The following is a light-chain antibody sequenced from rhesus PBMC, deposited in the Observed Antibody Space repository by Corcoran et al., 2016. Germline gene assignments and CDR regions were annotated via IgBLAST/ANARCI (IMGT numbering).Light chain of an antibody. V-gene: IGLV2-23*01. Sequence: QSALTQPASVSGSPGQSITISCTGTSSDVGGYNYVSWYQQHPGKAPKLMISDVTKRPSGVSNRFSGAKSGNTAALTNSGLQAEDGADYYCSSDGNSSTDVFGSGTKVTVL. CDR1: SSDVGGYNY. J-gene: IGLJ6*01. CDR3: SSDGNSSTDV. CDR2: DVT.